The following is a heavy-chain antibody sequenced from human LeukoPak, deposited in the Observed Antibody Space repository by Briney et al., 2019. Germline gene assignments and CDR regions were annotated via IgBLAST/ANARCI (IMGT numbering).Heavy chain of an antibody. D-gene: IGHD2-15*01. CDR3: ARDRRYCSGSSCYSGVDY. Sequence: GGSLRLSCAASGFTVSSNYMTWVRQAPGKGLEWPSVIYSGGSTYYGDSVKGRFTISRDNSKNTLYLQMNSLRAEDTAVYYCARDRRYCSGSSCYSGVDYWGQGTLVTVSS. CDR2: IYSGGST. V-gene: IGHV3-53*01. J-gene: IGHJ4*02. CDR1: GFTVSSNY.